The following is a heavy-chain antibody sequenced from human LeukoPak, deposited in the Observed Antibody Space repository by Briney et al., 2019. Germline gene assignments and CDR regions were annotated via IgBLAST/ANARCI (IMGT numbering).Heavy chain of an antibody. J-gene: IGHJ4*02. CDR1: GGTFSSYA. D-gene: IGHD3-22*01. CDR3: ARTLYYDSSGYYENFDY. CDR2: IIPIFGTA. Sequence: GSSVKVSCKASGGTFSSYAISWVRQAPGQGLEWMGGIIPIFGTANYAQKFQGRVTITADKSTSTAYMELSSLRSEDTAVYYCARTLYYDSSGYYENFDYWGQGTLVTVSS. V-gene: IGHV1-69*06.